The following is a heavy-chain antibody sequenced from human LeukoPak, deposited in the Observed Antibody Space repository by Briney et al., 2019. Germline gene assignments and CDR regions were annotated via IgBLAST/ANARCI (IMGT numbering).Heavy chain of an antibody. CDR3: ARPQYYYYGMDV. Sequence: PSETLSLTCAVYGGSFSGYYWSWIRQPPGKGLEWIGEINHSGSTNYNPSLKSRVTISVDTSKNQFSLKLSFVTAADTAVYYCARPQYYYYGMDVWGQGTTVTVSS. J-gene: IGHJ6*02. CDR2: INHSGST. CDR1: GGSFSGYY. V-gene: IGHV4-34*01.